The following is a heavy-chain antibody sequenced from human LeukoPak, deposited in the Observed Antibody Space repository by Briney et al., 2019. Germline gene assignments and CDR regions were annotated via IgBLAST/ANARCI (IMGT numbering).Heavy chain of an antibody. CDR3: ARVLSSGYWVDS. Sequence: SETLSLTCTVSGGSTTSSSYHWVWIRQPPGEGLEWIGSMFHGGSTYDNPSLKSRVTISGDASKNQFSLKLTSVIATDTAVYYCARVLSSGYWVDSWGQGTLVTVSS. CDR2: MFHGGST. CDR1: GGSTTSSSYH. D-gene: IGHD3-22*01. V-gene: IGHV4-39*01. J-gene: IGHJ5*01.